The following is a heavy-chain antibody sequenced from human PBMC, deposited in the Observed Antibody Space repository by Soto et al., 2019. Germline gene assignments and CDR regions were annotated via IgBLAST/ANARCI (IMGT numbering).Heavy chain of an antibody. CDR1: GFTFSSYA. V-gene: IGHV3-23*01. J-gene: IGHJ4*02. CDR3: AKGGYGSGRCFDY. Sequence: LRLSCAASGFTFSSYAMSWVRQAPGKGLEWVSAISGSGGSTYHADSVKGRFTISRDNSKNTLYLQMNSLRAEDTAVYYCAKGGYGSGRCFDYWGQGALVTVSS. D-gene: IGHD3-10*01. CDR2: ISGSGGST.